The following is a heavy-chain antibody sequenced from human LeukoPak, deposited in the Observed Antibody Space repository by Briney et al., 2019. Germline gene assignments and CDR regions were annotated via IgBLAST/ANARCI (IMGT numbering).Heavy chain of an antibody. J-gene: IGHJ4*02. D-gene: IGHD5-18*01. CDR1: GYAFTSYG. V-gene: IGHV1-18*01. CDR3: ARGGVGRIQLWLHY. Sequence: GASVKVSCKASGYAFTSYGISWVRQAPGQGLEWMGWISAYNGNTNYAPKLQGRVAITADKSTSTAYMELSSLRSEDTAVYYCARGGVGRIQLWLHYWGQGTLVTVSS. CDR2: ISAYNGNT.